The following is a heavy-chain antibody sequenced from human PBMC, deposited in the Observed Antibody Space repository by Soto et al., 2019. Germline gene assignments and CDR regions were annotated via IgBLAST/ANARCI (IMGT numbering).Heavy chain of an antibody. CDR3: ARERGPRYSSGWYFDY. J-gene: IGHJ4*02. CDR1: GYTFTSYG. CDR2: ISAYNGNT. Sequence: ASVKVCCKASGYTFTSYGISWVRQAPGQGLEWMGWISAYNGNTNYAQKLQGRVTMTTDTSTSTAYMELRSLRSDDTAVYYCARERGPRYSSGWYFDYWGQGTLVTVSS. D-gene: IGHD6-19*01. V-gene: IGHV1-18*01.